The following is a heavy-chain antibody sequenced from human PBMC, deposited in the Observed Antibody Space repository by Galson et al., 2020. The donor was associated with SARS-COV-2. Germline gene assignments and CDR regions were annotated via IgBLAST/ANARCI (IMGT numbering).Heavy chain of an antibody. J-gene: IGHJ3*02. CDR2: IHYSGST. Sequence: ETSETLSLTCTVSGGSISSGGYYWSWIRQHPGKGLEWIGYIHYSGSTYYNPSLKSRVTISVDTSKNQFSLKLSSVTAADTAVYYCARGITIFGVVSNAFDIWGQGTMVTVSS. D-gene: IGHD3-3*01. CDR1: GGSISSGGYY. CDR3: ARGITIFGVVSNAFDI. V-gene: IGHV4-31*03.